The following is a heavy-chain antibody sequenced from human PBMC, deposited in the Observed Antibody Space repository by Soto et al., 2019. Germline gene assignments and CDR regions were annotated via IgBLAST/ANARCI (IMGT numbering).Heavy chain of an antibody. CDR1: GYTFTSYH. CDR3: ARDAPPTDY. CDR2: ISAYNTNT. J-gene: IGHJ4*02. Sequence: QVQLVQSGAEVKKPGASVKVSCKTSGYTFTSYHISWVRQAPGQGLEWMGWISAYNTNTNYAQKFQGRVTMTTDTVTRTAYMELRSLRSDDTAVYCGARDAPPTDYWGQGTLVTVSS. V-gene: IGHV1-18*01.